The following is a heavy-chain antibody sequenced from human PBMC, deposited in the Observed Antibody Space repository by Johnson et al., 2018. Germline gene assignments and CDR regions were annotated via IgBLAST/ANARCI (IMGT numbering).Heavy chain of an antibody. CDR1: GGTFSSYA. D-gene: IGHD1-26*01. CDR3: ARAGVVGPAPSYYYYYYMDV. J-gene: IGHJ6*03. Sequence: QVQLVQSGAEVKKPGSSVKVSCKASGGTFSSYAISWVRQAPGQGLEWLGGIIPIFGTANYAQKFQGRVPITADESTSTAYMELSSLRSEDTAVYYCARAGVVGPAPSYYYYYYMDVWGKGTTVTVSS. CDR2: IIPIFGTA. V-gene: IGHV1-69*01.